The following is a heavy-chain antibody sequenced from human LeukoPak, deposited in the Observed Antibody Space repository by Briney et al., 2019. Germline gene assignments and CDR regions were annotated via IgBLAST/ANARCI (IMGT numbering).Heavy chain of an antibody. CDR2: IYTSGST. D-gene: IGHD2-2*01. J-gene: IGHJ4*02. Sequence: ETLSLTCTVSGGSISSYYWSWIRQPAGKGLEWIGRIYTSGSTNYNPSLKSRVTMSVDTSKNQFSLKLSSVTAADTAVYYCARSGYCSSTSCYLRVDYWGQGTLVTVSS. V-gene: IGHV4-4*07. CDR3: ARSGYCSSTSCYLRVDY. CDR1: GGSISSYY.